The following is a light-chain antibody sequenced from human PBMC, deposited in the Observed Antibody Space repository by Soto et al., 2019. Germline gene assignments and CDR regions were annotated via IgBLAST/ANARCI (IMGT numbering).Light chain of an antibody. J-gene: IGKJ1*01. Sequence: ETVMTQSPATLSVSPGERATLSCRASQTVGSNLAWYQQTPGRAPRLLIYGASTRATGIPARFSGGGSGTEFTLTISSLQSEDFAVYYCQQYNVWPRTFGQGTKVEI. CDR1: QTVGSN. V-gene: IGKV3-15*01. CDR2: GAS. CDR3: QQYNVWPRT.